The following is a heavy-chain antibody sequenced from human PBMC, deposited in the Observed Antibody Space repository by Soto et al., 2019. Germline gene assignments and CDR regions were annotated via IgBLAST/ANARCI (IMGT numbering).Heavy chain of an antibody. J-gene: IGHJ5*02. CDR3: ARGGPGVAHSGWFDP. Sequence: SETLSLTCAVYGGSFSGYYWSWIRQPPGKGLEWIGEINHSGSTNYNPSLKSRVTISVDTSKNQFSLKLSSVTAADTAVYYCARGGPGVAHSGWFDPWGQGTLVTVSS. D-gene: IGHD2-15*01. CDR2: INHSGST. CDR1: GGSFSGYY. V-gene: IGHV4-34*01.